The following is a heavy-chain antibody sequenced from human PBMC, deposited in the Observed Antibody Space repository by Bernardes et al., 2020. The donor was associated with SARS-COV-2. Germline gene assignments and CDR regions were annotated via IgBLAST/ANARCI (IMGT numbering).Heavy chain of an antibody. CDR3: ARDSLGTGIFDY. D-gene: IGHD1-1*01. Sequence: ASVKVSCKASDYTFSNYGISWVRQAPGQGLEWMGWITVYNGITNCPQCRQGRVTMTTDTSTGTAYMEVRSLRSDDTAVYYCARDSLGTGIFDYWGQGTLVTVSS. J-gene: IGHJ4*02. V-gene: IGHV1-18*01. CDR2: ITVYNGIT. CDR1: DYTFSNYG.